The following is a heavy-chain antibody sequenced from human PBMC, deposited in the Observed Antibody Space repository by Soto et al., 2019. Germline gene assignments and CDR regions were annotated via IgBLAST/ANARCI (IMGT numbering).Heavy chain of an antibody. D-gene: IGHD2-8*01. V-gene: IGHV3-11*01. CDR2: ISSSGSTI. Sequence: PGRSMRLSCAATGFTFRDYYMSWIRQATGEGLEWVSYISSSGSTIYYAESVKGRFTISRDNAKNSLYLQMNSMRAEDTAVYYCARSKGVYERIKGPGMDVWGQGT. CDR1: GFTFRDYY. CDR3: ARSKGVYERIKGPGMDV. J-gene: IGHJ6*02.